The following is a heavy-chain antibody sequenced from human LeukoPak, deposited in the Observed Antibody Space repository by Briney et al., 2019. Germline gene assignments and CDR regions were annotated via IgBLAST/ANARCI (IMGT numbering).Heavy chain of an antibody. CDR1: GFTFSSYG. CDR2: ILYDGRNK. V-gene: IGHV3-30*18. Sequence: QPGGSLRLSCATSGFTFSSYGMHWVRQAPGKGLEWVAIILYDGRNKYYADSVKGRFTISRDNSKNTLYLQMNSLRAEDTAVYYCAKPPPNCSSTSCYSDYWGQGTLVTVSS. CDR3: AKPPPNCSSTSCYSDY. D-gene: IGHD2-2*02. J-gene: IGHJ4*02.